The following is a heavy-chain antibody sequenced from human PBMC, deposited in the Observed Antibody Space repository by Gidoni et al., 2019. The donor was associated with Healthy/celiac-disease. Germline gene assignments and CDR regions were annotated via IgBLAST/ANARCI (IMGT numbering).Heavy chain of an antibody. Sequence: QVQLVEAGGGVVQRGRSLRLSCAASGLPFSSYGMHGVRQAPGKGLEWVAVIWDDGSNKYYADSVKGRFTISRDNSKNTLYLQMNILRAEDTAVYYCARGIAVAGWYFDLWGRGTLVTVSS. CDR2: IWDDGSNK. J-gene: IGHJ2*01. CDR1: GLPFSSYG. V-gene: IGHV3-33*01. D-gene: IGHD6-19*01. CDR3: ARGIAVAGWYFDL.